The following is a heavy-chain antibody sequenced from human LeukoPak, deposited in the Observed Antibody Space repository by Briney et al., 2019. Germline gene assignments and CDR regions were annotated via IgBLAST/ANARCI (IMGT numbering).Heavy chain of an antibody. D-gene: IGHD3-22*01. CDR2: ISAYNGNT. CDR3: ARDFYYYDSSGYYRWFDP. CDR1: GYTFTSYG. V-gene: IGHV1-18*01. Sequence: ASVKASCKASGYTFTSYGISWVRQAPGQGLEWMGWISAYNGNTNYAQKLQGRVTMTTDTSTSTAYMELRSLRSDDTAVYYCARDFYYYDSSGYYRWFDPWGQGTLVTVSS. J-gene: IGHJ5*02.